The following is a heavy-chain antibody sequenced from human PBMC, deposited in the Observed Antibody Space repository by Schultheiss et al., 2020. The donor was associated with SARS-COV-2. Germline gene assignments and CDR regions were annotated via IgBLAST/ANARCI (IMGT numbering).Heavy chain of an antibody. D-gene: IGHD6-19*01. CDR1: GFTFSSYD. J-gene: IGHJ6*02. CDR3: ARDQLYSSGWSNYYYYGMDV. CDR2: IGTAGDP. V-gene: IGHV3-13*05. Sequence: GGSLRLSCAASGFTFSSYDMHWVRQATGKGLEWVSAIGTAGDPYYPGSVKGRFTISRENAKNSLYLQMNSLRAGDTAVYYCARDQLYSSGWSNYYYYGMDVWGQGTTVTVSS.